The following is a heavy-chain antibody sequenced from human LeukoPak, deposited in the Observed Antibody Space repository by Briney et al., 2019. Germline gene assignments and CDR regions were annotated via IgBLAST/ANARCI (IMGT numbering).Heavy chain of an antibody. CDR2: ISSSSSTI. D-gene: IGHD2-2*01. Sequence: GGSLRLSCAASGFTFSSYSMNWVRRAPGKGLEWVSYISSSSSTIYYADSVKGRFTISRDNSKNTLYLQMNSLRAEDTAVYYCARELQYQLAGDYWGQGTLVTVSS. V-gene: IGHV3-48*01. CDR3: ARELQYQLAGDY. CDR1: GFTFSSYS. J-gene: IGHJ4*02.